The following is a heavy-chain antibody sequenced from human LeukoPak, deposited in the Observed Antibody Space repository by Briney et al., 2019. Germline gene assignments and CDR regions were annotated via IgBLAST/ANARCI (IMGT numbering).Heavy chain of an antibody. CDR2: IKGDGNT. CDR1: GFTFSSYW. J-gene: IGHJ1*01. CDR3: ARAPSEIGGYYPEYFRH. D-gene: IGHD3-22*01. Sequence: GGSLRLSCAASGFTFSSYWMHWVRHAPGKGLVRVSRIKGDGNTNYADSVKGRFTISRDNAKNTVSLQMNSLRAEDTGVYYCARAPSEIGGYYPEYFRHWGQGTLVTVSS. V-gene: IGHV3-74*01.